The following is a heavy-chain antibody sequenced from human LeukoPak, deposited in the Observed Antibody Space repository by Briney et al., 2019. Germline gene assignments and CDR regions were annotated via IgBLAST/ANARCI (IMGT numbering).Heavy chain of an antibody. CDR1: SGSFSGYY. D-gene: IGHD3-16*02. J-gene: IGHJ6*02. CDR3: ARLTRLGQSSGPFNNYAMDV. CDR2: INHSGST. Sequence: KPSGTLSLTCAVYSGSFSGYYWSWIRQPPGKGLEWIGEINHSGSTNYNPSLKSRLTISVDSSKNQFSLNLTSVTAADTAVYYCARLTRLGQSSGPFNNYAMDVWGQGTTVTVSS. V-gene: IGHV4-34*01.